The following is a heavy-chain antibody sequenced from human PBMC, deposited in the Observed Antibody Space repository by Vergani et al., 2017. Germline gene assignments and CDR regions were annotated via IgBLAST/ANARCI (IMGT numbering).Heavy chain of an antibody. D-gene: IGHD3-10*01. CDR2: INPNSGST. CDR1: GYTFTGYY. V-gene: IGHV1-2*02. Sequence: QVKLVQSGAEVKTPGASVKVSCKASGYTFTGYYMHWVRQGPGKGLEWMGWINPNSGSTNYAQKFQGRVTMTRDTYISTAYMELSRLRSDDTAVYYGARGKGTVVRGVDYGYFDYWGQGTLVTVSS. J-gene: IGHJ4*02. CDR3: ARGKGTVVRGVDYGYFDY.